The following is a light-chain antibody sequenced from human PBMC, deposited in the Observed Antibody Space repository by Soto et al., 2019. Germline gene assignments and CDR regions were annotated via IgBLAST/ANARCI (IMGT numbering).Light chain of an antibody. J-gene: IGLJ1*01. Sequence: QSALTQPASVAGSPGQSITISCTGTSSDVGGYNYVSWYQHHPGKAPKLMIYDVSNRPSGVSNRFSGSKSGNTASLTISWVQAEDEADYYCTPYTNSDTFVFGTGTKVTVL. V-gene: IGLV2-14*03. CDR1: SSDVGGYNY. CDR2: DVS. CDR3: TPYTNSDTFV.